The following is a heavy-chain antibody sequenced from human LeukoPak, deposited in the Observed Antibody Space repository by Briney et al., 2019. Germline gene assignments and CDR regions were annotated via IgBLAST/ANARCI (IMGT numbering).Heavy chain of an antibody. CDR1: GGSVSRSPYY. CDR3: AHNGWYSIDN. CDR2: IYYSGST. V-gene: IGHV4-39*07. J-gene: IGHJ4*02. D-gene: IGHD6-19*01. Sequence: SETLSLTCTVSGGSVSRSPYYWGWIRQPPGKGLEWIGNIYYSGSTYYNPSLKSRVTISVDTSKNQFSLKLSSVTAADTAVYYCAHNGWYSIDNWGQGTLVTVSS.